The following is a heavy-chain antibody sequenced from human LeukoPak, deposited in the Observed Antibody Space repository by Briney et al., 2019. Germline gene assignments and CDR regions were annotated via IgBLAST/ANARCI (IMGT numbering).Heavy chain of an antibody. CDR3: ARDYGGSSPFDY. V-gene: IGHV3-48*03. CDR2: ISSSDSTI. D-gene: IGHD4-23*01. Sequence: GGSLRLSCAASGFTFSSYEMHWVRQPPGKGLEWVSYISSSDSTIYYADSVKGRFTISRDNARNSLYLQMNSLRAEDTAVYYCARDYGGSSPFDYWGQGTLVTVSS. CDR1: GFTFSSYE. J-gene: IGHJ4*02.